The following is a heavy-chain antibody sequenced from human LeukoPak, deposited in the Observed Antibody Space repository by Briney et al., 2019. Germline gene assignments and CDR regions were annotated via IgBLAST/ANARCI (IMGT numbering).Heavy chain of an antibody. D-gene: IGHD1-7*01. J-gene: IGHJ4*02. CDR1: GGSFSGYY. Sequence: SEALSLTCAVYGGSFSGYYWSWIRQPPGKGLEWIGEINHSGSTNYNPSLKSRVTISVDTSKNQFSLKLSSVTAADTAVYYCAREGNLNYGYYWGQGTLVTVSS. CDR2: INHSGST. V-gene: IGHV4-34*01. CDR3: AREGNLNYGYY.